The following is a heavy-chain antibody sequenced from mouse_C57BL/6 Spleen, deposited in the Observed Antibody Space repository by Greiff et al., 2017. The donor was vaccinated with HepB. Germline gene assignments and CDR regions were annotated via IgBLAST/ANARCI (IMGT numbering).Heavy chain of an antibody. D-gene: IGHD1-1*01. CDR3: EITTVVAPFDY. CDR1: GYTFTSYW. CDR2: IHPNSGST. J-gene: IGHJ2*01. Sequence: QVQLQQPGAELVKPGASVKLSCKASGYTFTSYWMHWVKQRPGQGLEWIGMIHPNSGSTNYNEKFKSKATLTVDKSSSTAYMQLSSLTSEDSAVYYCEITTVVAPFDYWGQGTTLTVSS. V-gene: IGHV1-64*01.